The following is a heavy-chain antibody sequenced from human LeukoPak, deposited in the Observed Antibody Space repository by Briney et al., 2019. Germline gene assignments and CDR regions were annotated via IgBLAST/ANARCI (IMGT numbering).Heavy chain of an antibody. Sequence: GGSLRLSCAASGFTFSSYWMSWVRQAPGKGLEWVAHIKEDGSEKYYVDSVKGRFTISRDNAKNSLYLQMNSLRAEDTAVYYCANLYSFYCSGIRCNPNWFDPWGQGTLVTVSS. CDR1: GFTFSSYW. D-gene: IGHD2-15*01. CDR3: ANLYSFYCSGIRCNPNWFDP. J-gene: IGHJ5*02. V-gene: IGHV3-7*01. CDR2: IKEDGSEK.